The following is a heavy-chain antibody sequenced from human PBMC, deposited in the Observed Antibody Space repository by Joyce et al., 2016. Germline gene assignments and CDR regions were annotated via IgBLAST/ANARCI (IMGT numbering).Heavy chain of an antibody. J-gene: IGHJ5*02. CDR2: MNSDGDSA. V-gene: IGHV3-74*01. CDR3: AGDSYNSGRLDP. CDR1: GFTFSGDW. Sequence: EMQLVESGGGLVQPGGSLRLSCVASGFTFSGDWMHWVRQAPGMGLVWVSRMNSDGDSASYADSVKGRFTISGDNAKNTLYLQMNSLRAEDTAVYYCAGDSYNSGRLDPWGQGTLVTVSS. D-gene: IGHD3-10*01.